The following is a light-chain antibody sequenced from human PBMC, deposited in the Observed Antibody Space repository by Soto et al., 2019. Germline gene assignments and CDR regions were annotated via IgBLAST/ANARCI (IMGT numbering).Light chain of an antibody. CDR1: SSDIGGYNY. J-gene: IGLJ1*01. CDR2: DVS. V-gene: IGLV2-11*01. CDR3: CSCAGSDSYV. Sequence: QSVLTQPRSVSGSPGQSVTISCTGTSSDIGGYNYVSWYQQHPGKAPKLIIYDVSKRPSGVPDRFSGSKSGNTASLTISGLQAEDEADYYCCSCAGSDSYVFGTGTKLTVL.